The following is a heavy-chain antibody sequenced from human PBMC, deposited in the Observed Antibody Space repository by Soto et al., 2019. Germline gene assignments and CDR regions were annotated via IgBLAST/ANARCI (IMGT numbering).Heavy chain of an antibody. J-gene: IGHJ4*02. CDR2: IYYSGST. CDR3: ARRGYSSSWYYFDY. D-gene: IGHD6-13*01. Sequence: SETLSLTCTVSGGSISSSSYYWGWIRQPPGKGLEWIGSIYYSGSTYYNPSLKSRVTISVDTSKNQISLQLISVTAADTAVYYCARRGYSSSWYYFDYWGQGTLVTVSS. CDR1: GGSISSSSYY. V-gene: IGHV4-39*01.